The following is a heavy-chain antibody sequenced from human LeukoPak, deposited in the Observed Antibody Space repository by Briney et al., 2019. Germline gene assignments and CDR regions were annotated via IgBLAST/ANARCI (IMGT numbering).Heavy chain of an antibody. Sequence: ASVKVSCKASGGTFSSYAISWVRQAPGQGLEWMGGIIPIFGTANYAQKFQGRVTITADESTSTAYMELSSLRSEDTAVYYCARNEYCSSTSCSNTNFDYWSQGTLVTVSS. V-gene: IGHV1-69*13. CDR1: GGTFSSYA. D-gene: IGHD2-2*01. CDR2: IIPIFGTA. J-gene: IGHJ4*02. CDR3: ARNEYCSSTSCSNTNFDY.